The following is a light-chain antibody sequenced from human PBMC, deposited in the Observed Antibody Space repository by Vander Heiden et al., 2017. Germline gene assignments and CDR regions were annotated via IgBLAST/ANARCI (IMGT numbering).Light chain of an antibody. CDR2: GAA. CDR3: QQYGSSPPFT. V-gene: IGKV3-20*01. J-gene: IGKJ3*01. CDR1: QSVSSSY. Sequence: ELVLTQSPGTLSLSPGERATLSCRASQSVSSSYLAWYQQKPGQAPRLLIYGAASRATGIPDRCSGSGSGTDFTLTISRLEPEDFAVYYCQQYGSSPPFTFGPGTKVDIK.